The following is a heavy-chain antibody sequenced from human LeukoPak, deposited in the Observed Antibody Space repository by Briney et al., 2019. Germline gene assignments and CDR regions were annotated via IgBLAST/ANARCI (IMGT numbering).Heavy chain of an antibody. Sequence: ASVKVSCKASGYTFTSYDINWVRQATGQGLEWMGWMDPNSGNTGYAQKFQGRVTMTRNTSISTAYMELSRLRSDDTAVYYCAIYSSSWYEYWGQGTLVTVSS. CDR3: AIYSSSWYEY. CDR1: GYTFTSYD. V-gene: IGHV1-8*01. D-gene: IGHD6-13*01. J-gene: IGHJ4*02. CDR2: MDPNSGNT.